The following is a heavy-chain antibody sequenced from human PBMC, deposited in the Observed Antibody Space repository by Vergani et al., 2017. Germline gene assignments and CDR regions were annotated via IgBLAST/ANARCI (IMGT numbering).Heavy chain of an antibody. CDR1: GGSFSTGGQS. J-gene: IGHJ4*02. D-gene: IGHD3-10*01. CDR3: ARHGGSGNFYHLFDS. Sequence: QLQESDSRLVNPSQTLSLTCTVSGGSFSTGGQSWTWLRQSAGKGLEWIGRIYTSGATNYNPSLRSRAIMSVDASKKQFSLKLTSVTAADTAVYYCARHGGSGNFYHLFDSWGQGTLVTVSS. V-gene: IGHV4-61*02. CDR2: IYTSGAT.